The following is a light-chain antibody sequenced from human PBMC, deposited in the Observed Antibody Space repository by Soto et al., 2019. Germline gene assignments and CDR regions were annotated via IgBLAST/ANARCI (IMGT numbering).Light chain of an antibody. CDR3: QQYENWPPWT. Sequence: EVVMTQSPATLSVSPGERATLSCRASQSVTRNLAWYQQKTGQAPRLLIYDASTRATGIPAWFSGSGSGTEFTLTISSVQSEDSAVYYCQQYENWPPWTFGQGTKVEVK. CDR2: DAS. J-gene: IGKJ1*01. CDR1: QSVTRN. V-gene: IGKV3D-15*01.